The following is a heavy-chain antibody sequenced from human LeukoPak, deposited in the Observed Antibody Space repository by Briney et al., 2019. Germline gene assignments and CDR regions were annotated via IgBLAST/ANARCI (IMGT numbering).Heavy chain of an antibody. D-gene: IGHD3-10*01. J-gene: IGHJ6*02. CDR1: GFTVSSNY. V-gene: IGHV3-66*01. CDR3: ARDTPNLRQVV. Sequence: QPGGSLRLSCAASGFTVSSNYMSWVRQAPGKGLEWVSVIYSGGSTYYADSVKGRFTISRDNSKNTLYLQMNSLRAEDTAVYYCARDTPNLRQVVWGQGTTVTVSS. CDR2: IYSGGST.